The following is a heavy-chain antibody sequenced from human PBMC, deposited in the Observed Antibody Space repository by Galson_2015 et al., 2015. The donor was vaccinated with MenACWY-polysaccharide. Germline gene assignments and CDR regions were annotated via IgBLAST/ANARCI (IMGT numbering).Heavy chain of an antibody. J-gene: IGHJ4*02. D-gene: IGHD7-27*01. CDR2: ISGSGGST. Sequence: SLRLSCAASGFTFSSYAMSWVRQAPGKGLEWVSAISGSGGSTYYADSVKGRFTISRDNSKNTLYLQMNSLRAEDTAVYYCAKGGGLNWGHFDYWGQGTLVTVSS. CDR1: GFTFSSYA. V-gene: IGHV3-23*01. CDR3: AKGGGLNWGHFDY.